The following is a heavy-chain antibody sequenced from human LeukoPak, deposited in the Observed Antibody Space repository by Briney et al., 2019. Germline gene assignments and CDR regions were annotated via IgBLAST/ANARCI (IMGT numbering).Heavy chain of an antibody. V-gene: IGHV1-69*06. J-gene: IGHJ4*02. D-gene: IGHD5-18*01. Sequence: ASVKVSCKASGGTFSSYAISWVRQAPGQGLEWMGGIIPIFGTANYAQKFQGRVTITADKSTSTAYMELSSLRSEDTAVYYCAREEGYSYGTLDYWGQGTLVTVSS. CDR3: AREEGYSYGTLDY. CDR2: IIPIFGTA. CDR1: GGTFSSYA.